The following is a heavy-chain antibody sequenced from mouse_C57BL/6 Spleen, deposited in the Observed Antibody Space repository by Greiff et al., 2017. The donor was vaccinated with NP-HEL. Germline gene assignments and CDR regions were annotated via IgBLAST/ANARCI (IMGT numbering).Heavy chain of an antibody. V-gene: IGHV14-3*01. CDR3: ARSRYSNYSWFAY. CDR1: GFNIKNTY. CDR2: IDPANGNT. Sequence: EVQLVESVAELVRPGASVKLSCTASGFNIKNTYMHWVKQRPEQGLEWIGRIDPANGNTKYAPKFQGKATITADTSSNTAYLQLSSLTSEDTAIYYCARSRYSNYSWFAYWGQGTLVTVSA. D-gene: IGHD2-5*01. J-gene: IGHJ3*01.